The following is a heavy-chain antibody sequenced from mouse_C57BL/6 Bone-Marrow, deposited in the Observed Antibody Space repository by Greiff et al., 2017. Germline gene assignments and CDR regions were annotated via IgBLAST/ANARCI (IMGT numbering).Heavy chain of an antibody. D-gene: IGHD2-4*01. V-gene: IGHV6-3*01. CDR1: GFTFSNYW. CDR3: TVYDYLLAY. Sequence: EVKLVESGGGLVQPGGSMKLSCVASGFTFSNYWMNWVRQSPEKGLEWVAQIRLKSDNYATHYAESVKGRFTISRDDSKSSVYLQMNNLRAEDTGIYYCTVYDYLLAYWGQGTLVTVSA. CDR2: IRLKSDNYAT. J-gene: IGHJ3*01.